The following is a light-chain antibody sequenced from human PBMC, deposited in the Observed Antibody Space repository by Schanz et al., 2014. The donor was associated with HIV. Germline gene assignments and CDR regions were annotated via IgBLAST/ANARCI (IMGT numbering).Light chain of an antibody. CDR2: DVN. V-gene: IGLV2-14*03. Sequence: QSALTQPASVSGSPGQSITISCTGTSSDVGVYNYVSWYQQHPGKAPKLMIYDVNNRPSGVSNRFSGSKSGNTASLTISGLQAEDEADYYCCSLGGPSPFGGGTQLTVL. J-gene: IGLJ3*02. CDR1: SSDVGVYNY. CDR3: CSLGGPSP.